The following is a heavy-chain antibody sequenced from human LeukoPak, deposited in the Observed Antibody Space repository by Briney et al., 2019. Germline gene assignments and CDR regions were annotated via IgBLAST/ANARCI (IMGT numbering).Heavy chain of an antibody. V-gene: IGHV4-59*01. Sequence: SETLSLTCTVSIGSISSYYWSWIRQPPGKGLEWIGYIYYSGSTNYNPSLKSRVTISVDTSKNQFSLKLSSVTAADTAVYYCARGRDFWSAESPPGMDVWGQGTTVTVSS. CDR1: IGSISSYY. CDR2: IYYSGST. J-gene: IGHJ6*02. D-gene: IGHD3-3*01. CDR3: ARGRDFWSAESPPGMDV.